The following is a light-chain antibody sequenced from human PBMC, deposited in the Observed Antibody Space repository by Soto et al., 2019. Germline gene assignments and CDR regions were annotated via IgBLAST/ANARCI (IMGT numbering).Light chain of an antibody. CDR2: RAS. CDR1: QSVSSN. J-gene: IGKJ2*01. CDR3: QQYNDWPPTT. Sequence: EIVMTQSPATLSVAQGERVTLSCRASQSVSSNLAWYQQKPGQAPRLLIYRASNRATGISARFSGSGSGTEFTLTISSLQSEDFAVYYCQQYNDWPPTTFGQGTKLEIK. V-gene: IGKV3-15*01.